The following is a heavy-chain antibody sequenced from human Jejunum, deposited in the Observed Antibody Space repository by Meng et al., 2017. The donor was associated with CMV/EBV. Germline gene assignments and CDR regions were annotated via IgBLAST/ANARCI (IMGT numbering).Heavy chain of an antibody. V-gene: IGHV4-59*01. CDR2: IYYSGST. J-gene: IGHJ4*02. CDR3: ARASPNWNYVIDY. CDR1: GGSIGTYY. Sequence: VSGGSIGTYYWSWIRQPPGKGLEWIGHIYYSGSTNFHPSLKSRVTISLDTSKKQFSLRLSSVTAEDTAVYYCARASPNWNYVIDYWGQGTLVTVSS. D-gene: IGHD1-7*01.